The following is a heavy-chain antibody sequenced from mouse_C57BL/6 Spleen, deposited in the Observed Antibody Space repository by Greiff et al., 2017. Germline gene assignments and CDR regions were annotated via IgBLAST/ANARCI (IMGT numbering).Heavy chain of an antibody. CDR1: GHAFSSYW. Sequence: QVQLQQSGAELVKPGASVKISCKASGHAFSSYWLNWVKQRPGKGLEWIGQIYPGDGDTNYNGKFKGKATLTADKSSSTAYMQLSSLTSEDSAVYFCARSPYSNYDYAMDYWGQGTSVTVSS. D-gene: IGHD2-5*01. CDR3: ARSPYSNYDYAMDY. V-gene: IGHV1-80*01. J-gene: IGHJ4*01. CDR2: IYPGDGDT.